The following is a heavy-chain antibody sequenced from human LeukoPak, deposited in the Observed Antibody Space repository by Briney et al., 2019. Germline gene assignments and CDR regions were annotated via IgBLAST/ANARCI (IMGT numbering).Heavy chain of an antibody. J-gene: IGHJ4*02. CDR2: INHSGST. V-gene: IGHV4-34*01. CDR1: GGSFSGYY. D-gene: IGHD6-19*01. CDR3: ARGKYSSGWYALE. Sequence: SETLSLTCAVYGGSFSGYYWSWIRQPPGKGLEWIGEINHSGSTNYNPSLKSRVTISVDTSKNQFSLKLSSVTAADTAVYHCARGKYSSGWYALEWGQGTLVTVSS.